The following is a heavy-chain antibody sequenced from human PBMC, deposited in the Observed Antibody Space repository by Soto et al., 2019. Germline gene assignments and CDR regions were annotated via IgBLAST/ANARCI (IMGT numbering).Heavy chain of an antibody. V-gene: IGHV4-59*01. CDR3: ARRYGSAFDF. Sequence: QVQLQESGPGLVKPSETLSLTCTVSGGSISSYYWSWIRQPPGKGLEWIGYIYYSGSTNYNPSLQXRVTISVDTSKNQVSLKLTSVTAADTAVYYCARRYGSAFDFWGQGTMVTVSS. CDR2: IYYSGST. CDR1: GGSISSYY. D-gene: IGHD3-10*01. J-gene: IGHJ3*01.